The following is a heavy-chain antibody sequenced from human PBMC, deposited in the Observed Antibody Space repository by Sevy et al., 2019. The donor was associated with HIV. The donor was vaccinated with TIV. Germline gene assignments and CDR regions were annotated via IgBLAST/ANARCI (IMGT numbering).Heavy chain of an antibody. CDR3: ARGAVVIGTAATPVLDF. V-gene: IGHV4-59*08. D-gene: IGHD2-2*01. CDR1: DDPINSYY. Sequence: SETLSLTCSVSDDPINSYYWSWIRQPPGKGLEWIGYIYNNIGSTSYNPSLTSRVTISVDTSKNHFSLKLTSLTAADTAIYYCARGAVVIGTAATPVLDFWGLGSLVTVSS. CDR2: IYNNIGST. J-gene: IGHJ4*02.